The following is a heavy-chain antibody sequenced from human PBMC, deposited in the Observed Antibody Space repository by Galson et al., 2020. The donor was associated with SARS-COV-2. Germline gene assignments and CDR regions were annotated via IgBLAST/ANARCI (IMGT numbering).Heavy chain of an antibody. J-gene: IGHJ4*02. Sequence: ASETLSLTCTVSGDSISSYYWNWIRQPAGKGLEWIGRIYTSGSTTYNPSLRGRATMSLDTPKNQFSLRLTSVTAADTAVYYCARERAYTSKGYFDYWGQGTLVNVSS. CDR2: IYTSGST. D-gene: IGHD1-20*01. V-gene: IGHV4-4*07. CDR3: ARERAYTSKGYFDY. CDR1: GDSISSYY.